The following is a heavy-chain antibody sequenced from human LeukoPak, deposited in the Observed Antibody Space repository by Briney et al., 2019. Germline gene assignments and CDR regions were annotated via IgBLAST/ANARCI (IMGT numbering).Heavy chain of an antibody. D-gene: IGHD6-6*01. Sequence: GGSLRLSCAASGFTFSSYSMNWVRQAPGKGLEWVSRINSDGSRTSYADSVKGRFTISRDNAKNTLYLQMNSLRAEDTAVYYCARDGAGSSLYMDVWGKGTTVTVSS. CDR1: GFTFSSYS. J-gene: IGHJ6*03. V-gene: IGHV3-74*01. CDR3: ARDGAGSSLYMDV. CDR2: INSDGSRT.